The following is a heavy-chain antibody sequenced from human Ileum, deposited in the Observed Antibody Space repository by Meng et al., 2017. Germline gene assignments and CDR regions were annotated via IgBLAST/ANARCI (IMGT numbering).Heavy chain of an antibody. V-gene: IGHV5-51*01. J-gene: IGHJ4*02. CDR2: IYPGDSDT. Sequence: GESLKISCKGSGYSFTSYWIGWVRQVPGKGLEWVGIIYPGDSDTRYRPSFQGQVTISTDKSISTAYLQWSSLKASDTAMYYFARLSSGWYIFDYWGQGTLVTVSS. D-gene: IGHD6-19*01. CDR1: GYSFTSYW. CDR3: ARLSSGWYIFDY.